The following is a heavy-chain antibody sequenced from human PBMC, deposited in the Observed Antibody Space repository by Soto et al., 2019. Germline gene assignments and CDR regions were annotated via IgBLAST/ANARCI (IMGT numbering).Heavy chain of an antibody. CDR2: IIPIFHTP. Sequence: QVQLVQSGAEVKKPGSSVKVSCKASGGTFNNYGITWVRQAPGQGLEWMGGIIPIFHTPNHAQKFQGRVTFTADASTRTAHMELSSLRSDDTAVYYCARDQMGAHDFDSWGQGTLVTVSS. CDR1: GGTFNNYG. J-gene: IGHJ4*02. CDR3: ARDQMGAHDFDS. V-gene: IGHV1-69*12. D-gene: IGHD2-8*01.